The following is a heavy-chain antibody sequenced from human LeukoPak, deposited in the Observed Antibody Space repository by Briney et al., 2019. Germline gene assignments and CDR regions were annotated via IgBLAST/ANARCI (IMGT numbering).Heavy chain of an antibody. CDR2: ISSSGSTI. CDR1: GFTFSNYW. J-gene: IGHJ4*02. CDR3: ARVEDYYGSGSHIDY. V-gene: IGHV3-11*04. Sequence: PGGSLRLSCVASGFTFSNYWMGWVRKAPGKGLELVSYISSSGSTIYYADSVKGRFTISRDNAKNSLYLQMNSLRAEDTAVYYCARVEDYYGSGSHIDYWGQGTLVTVSS. D-gene: IGHD3-10*01.